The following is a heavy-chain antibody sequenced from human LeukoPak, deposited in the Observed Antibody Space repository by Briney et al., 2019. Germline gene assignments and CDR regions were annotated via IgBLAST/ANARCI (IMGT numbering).Heavy chain of an antibody. CDR2: IYYTGGA. J-gene: IGHJ4*02. V-gene: IGHV4-31*03. Sequence: SETLSLTCTVSGGSISSGAYYWSWVRQHPGKGLEWIGYIYYTGGAYYNPSLRSRVTISVDTSKNQFSLRLSSVTAADTALYYCARTYCSGGSCYGDYWGQGTLVTVSS. D-gene: IGHD2-15*01. CDR3: ARTYCSGGSCYGDY. CDR1: GGSISSGAYY.